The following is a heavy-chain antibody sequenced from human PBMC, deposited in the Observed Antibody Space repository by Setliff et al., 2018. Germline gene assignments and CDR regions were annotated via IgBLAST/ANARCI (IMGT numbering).Heavy chain of an antibody. CDR1: GGTFSDYY. Sequence: SETLSITCAASGGTFSDYYWTWIRQPPGKGLEWIGHSYYIGSTDYNPSLKSRVTISLDTSKNQFSLKLNSVTAADTAVYYCARGGVLGTGDFDYWGQGTLVTVSS. CDR3: ARGGVLGTGDFDY. CDR2: SYYIGST. V-gene: IGHV4-59*01. J-gene: IGHJ4*02. D-gene: IGHD3-16*01.